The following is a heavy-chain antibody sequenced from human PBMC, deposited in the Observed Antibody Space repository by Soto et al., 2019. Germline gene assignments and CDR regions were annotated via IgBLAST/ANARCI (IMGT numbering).Heavy chain of an antibody. CDR2: IYYSGST. CDR1: GGSISSGGYY. CDR3: ARVWDSSGPNFAY. Sequence: QVQLQESGPGLVKPSQTLSLTCTVYGGSISSGGYYWSWIRQHPVKGLEWIGYIYYSGSTYYNSSLKSRVTISVDTSKNQFSLKLSSVTAADTAVYYCARVWDSSGPNFAYWGQGTLVTVSS. V-gene: IGHV4-31*03. J-gene: IGHJ4*02. D-gene: IGHD3-22*01.